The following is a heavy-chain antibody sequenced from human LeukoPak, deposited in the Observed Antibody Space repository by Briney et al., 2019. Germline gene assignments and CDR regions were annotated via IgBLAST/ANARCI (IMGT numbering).Heavy chain of an antibody. CDR3: AKSHNYYDSSGYYYGDY. J-gene: IGHJ4*02. Sequence: GGSLRLSCAASGFTFSSYAMSWVRQAPGKGLEWVLAISGSGGSTYYADSVKGRFTISRDNSKNTLYLQMNSLRAEDTAVYYCAKSHNYYDSSGYYYGDYWGQGTLVTVSS. D-gene: IGHD3-22*01. CDR1: GFTFSSYA. V-gene: IGHV3-23*01. CDR2: ISGSGGST.